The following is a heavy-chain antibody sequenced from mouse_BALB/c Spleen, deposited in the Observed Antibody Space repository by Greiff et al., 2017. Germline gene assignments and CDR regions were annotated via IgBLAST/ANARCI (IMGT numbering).Heavy chain of an antibody. D-gene: IGHD2-1*01. Sequence: VQLQQSGAELVKPGASVKLSCTASGFNIKDTYMHWVKQRPEQGLEWIGRIDPANGNTKYDPKFQGKATITADTSSNTAYLQLSSLTSEDTAVYYCARIYYGNAMDYWGQGTSVTVSS. CDR1: GFNIKDTY. CDR2: IDPANGNT. CDR3: ARIYYGNAMDY. V-gene: IGHV14-3*02. J-gene: IGHJ4*01.